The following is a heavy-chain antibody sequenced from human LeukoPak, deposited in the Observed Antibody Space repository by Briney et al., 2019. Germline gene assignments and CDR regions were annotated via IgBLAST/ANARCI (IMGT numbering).Heavy chain of an antibody. V-gene: IGHV1-69*06. CDR2: IIPIFGTA. J-gene: IGHJ6*03. D-gene: IGHD6-25*01. CDR3: ARGRRSGNYYYMDV. CDR1: GGTFTSYA. Sequence: ASVKVSCKASGGTFTSYAINWVRQAPGQGLEWMGGIIPIFGTANYAQKFQGRVTITADKSTSTAYMELSSLRSEDTAVYYCARGRRSGNYYYMDVWGKGTTVTVSS.